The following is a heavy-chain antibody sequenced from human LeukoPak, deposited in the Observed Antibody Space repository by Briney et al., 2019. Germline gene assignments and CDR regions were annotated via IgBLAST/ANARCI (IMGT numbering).Heavy chain of an antibody. CDR3: ARTRGRIGGRFDS. CDR2: INHSGST. CDR1: GGSFSGYY. Sequence: TALETLSLTCAVYGGSFSGYYWSWIRQPPGKGLEWIGEINHSGSTNYNPSLKSRVTISVDTSKNQFSLKLSSVTAADTAVYYCARTRGRIGGRFDSWGQGTLVTVSS. D-gene: IGHD3-10*01. V-gene: IGHV4-34*01. J-gene: IGHJ4*02.